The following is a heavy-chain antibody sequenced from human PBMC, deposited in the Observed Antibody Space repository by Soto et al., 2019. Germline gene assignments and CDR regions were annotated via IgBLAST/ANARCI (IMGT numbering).Heavy chain of an antibody. J-gene: IGHJ3*02. CDR1: GYSFTSYW. V-gene: IGHV5-51*01. D-gene: IGHD3-3*01. Sequence: GESLKISCKGSGYSFTSYWIGWVRQMPGKGLEWMGIIYPGDSDTRYSPSFQGQFTISADKSISTAYLQWSSLKASDTAMYYCAIITIFGVVSPDAFDIWGQGTMVTVSS. CDR2: IYPGDSDT. CDR3: AIITIFGVVSPDAFDI.